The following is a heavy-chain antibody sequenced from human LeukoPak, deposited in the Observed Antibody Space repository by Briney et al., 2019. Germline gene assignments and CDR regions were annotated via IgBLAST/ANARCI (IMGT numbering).Heavy chain of an antibody. CDR3: ARGDLVPAASDDAFDI. J-gene: IGHJ3*02. Sequence: SQTLSLTCATSGDSVSSNSAAWNWIRQSPSRGLEWLGRTYYRSKWYNDYAVSVKSRITINPDTSKNQFSLQLNSVTPEDTAVYYCARGDLVPAASDDAFDIWGQGTMVTVSS. CDR2: TYYRSKWYN. D-gene: IGHD2-2*01. V-gene: IGHV6-1*01. CDR1: GDSVSSNSAA.